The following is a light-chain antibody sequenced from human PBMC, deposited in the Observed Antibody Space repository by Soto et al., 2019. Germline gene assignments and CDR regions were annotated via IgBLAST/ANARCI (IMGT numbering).Light chain of an antibody. V-gene: IGLV2-23*01. CDR1: SSNVGTYDL. J-gene: IGLJ2*01. CDR3: CSFAVGAALV. CDR2: EGT. Sequence: QSALTQPASVSASPGQSITISCTGTSSNVGTYDLVSWYQHHPDKAPELIIYEGTKRPSGISSRCSGSKSGNTASLTIPGLQAEDDADYYCCSFAVGAALVFGGGTKLTVL.